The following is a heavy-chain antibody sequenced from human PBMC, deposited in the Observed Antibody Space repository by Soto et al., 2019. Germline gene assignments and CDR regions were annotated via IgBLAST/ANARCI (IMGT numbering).Heavy chain of an antibody. CDR3: ARDIAGGYYGMDV. V-gene: IGHV1-2*04. J-gene: IGHJ6*02. D-gene: IGHD6-13*01. Sequence: ASVKVSCQASGYTFTGYYMHWVRQAPGQGLEWMGWINPNSGGTNYAQKFQGWVTMTRDTSISTAYMELSRLRSDDTAVYYCARDIAGGYYGMDVWGQGTTVTVSS. CDR1: GYTFTGYY. CDR2: INPNSGGT.